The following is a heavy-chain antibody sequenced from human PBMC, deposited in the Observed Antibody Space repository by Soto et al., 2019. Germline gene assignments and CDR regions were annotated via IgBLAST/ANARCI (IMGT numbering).Heavy chain of an antibody. Sequence: GGSLRLSCAASGFTFSSYAMHWVRQAPGKGLEWVAVISYDGSNKYYADSVKGRFTISRDNSKNTLYLQMNSLRAEDTAVYYCARVSSSFRFDHWGQGTLVTVSS. D-gene: IGHD6-6*01. J-gene: IGHJ4*02. CDR3: ARVSSSFRFDH. V-gene: IGHV3-30-3*01. CDR1: GFTFSSYA. CDR2: ISYDGSNK.